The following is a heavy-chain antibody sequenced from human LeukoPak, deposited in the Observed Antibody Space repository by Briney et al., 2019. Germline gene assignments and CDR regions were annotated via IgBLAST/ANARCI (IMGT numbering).Heavy chain of an antibody. V-gene: IGHV1-69*13. J-gene: IGHJ4*02. CDR1: GVTFSRLV. CDR2: IIPYFGTS. Sequence: SVKVSCKASGVTFSRLVVSWVRQAPGQGLEWMGQIIPYFGTSNYAQNFQGGVTLTADEATNTAYMELNRPRSDDTAVYYCTRDGGDYGASGSYPDYWGQGTLVTVSS. D-gene: IGHD3-10*01. CDR3: TRDGGDYGASGSYPDY.